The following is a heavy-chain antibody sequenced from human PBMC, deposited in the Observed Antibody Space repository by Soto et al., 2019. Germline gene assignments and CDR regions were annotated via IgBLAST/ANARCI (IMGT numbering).Heavy chain of an antibody. CDR1: GFNLNTYV. V-gene: IGHV3-21*01. CDR2: IIPNSGYI. J-gene: IGHJ4*02. D-gene: IGHD2-21*02. CDR3: AKEHSTAWRFFDY. Sequence: PGGSLRLSCAASGFNLNTYVLNWVRQAPGKGLEWVASIIPNSGYIYYADSVRGRFTLSRDIAKNPLYLQMNSLSAEDTAVYYCAKEHSTAWRFFDYWGQGTLVTVSS.